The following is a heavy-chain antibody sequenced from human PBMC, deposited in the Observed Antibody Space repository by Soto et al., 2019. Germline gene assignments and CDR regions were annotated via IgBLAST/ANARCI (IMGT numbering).Heavy chain of an antibody. CDR2: INPNSGGT. J-gene: IGHJ4*02. D-gene: IGHD2-15*01. Sequence: QVQLVQSGAEVKKPGASVKVSCKASGYTFTGYYMHWVRQAPGQGLEWMGWINPNSGGTNYAQKFQGGVTMTRDTSISTAYMELSRLRSDDTAVYYCARGHCSGGSCYSYYFDYWGQGTLVTVSS. V-gene: IGHV1-2*02. CDR1: GYTFTGYY. CDR3: ARGHCSGGSCYSYYFDY.